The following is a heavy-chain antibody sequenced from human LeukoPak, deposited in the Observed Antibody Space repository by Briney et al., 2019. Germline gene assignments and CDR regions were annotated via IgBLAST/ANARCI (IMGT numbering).Heavy chain of an antibody. D-gene: IGHD3-22*01. CDR2: INSDGINT. CDR1: GFTFSNYW. CDR3: ARDLGQYYDTSDNWFDP. J-gene: IGHJ5*02. Sequence: GGSLRPSCAASGFTFSNYWMHWVRQAPGKGLVWVSRINSDGINTSYADSVKGRFTISRDNAKNTLNLQMNSLRAEDTAVYYCARDLGQYYDTSDNWFDPWGRGTLVTVSS. V-gene: IGHV3-74*01.